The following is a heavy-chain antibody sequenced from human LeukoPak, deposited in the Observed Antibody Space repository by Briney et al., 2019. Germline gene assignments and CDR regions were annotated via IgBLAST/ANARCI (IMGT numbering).Heavy chain of an antibody. J-gene: IGHJ3*02. V-gene: IGHV3-23*01. CDR1: GFTFSSYA. Sequence: QAGGSLRLSCAASGFTFSSYAMSWVRQAPGKGLEWVSAISGSGGSTYYADSVKGRFTISRDNSKNTLYLQMNSLRAEDTAVYYCAKDRLLVSGSYFGAFDIWGQGTTVTVSS. CDR2: ISGSGGST. D-gene: IGHD1-26*01. CDR3: AKDRLLVSGSYFGAFDI.